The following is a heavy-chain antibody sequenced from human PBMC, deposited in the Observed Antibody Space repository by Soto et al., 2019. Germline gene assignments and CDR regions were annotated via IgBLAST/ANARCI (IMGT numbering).Heavy chain of an antibody. CDR3: ARGHLPGGNTFYYDY. CDR1: GGSFSGNY. CDR2: ISHSGSGT. J-gene: IGHJ4*02. D-gene: IGHD2-15*01. V-gene: IGHV4-34*01. Sequence: QVQLQQWGAGLLKPSETLSLTCTVYGGSFSGNYWSWIRQPPGMGLEWIGEISHSGSGTNYNPSLKRPVTISVDTSKNQCSRNLSSVTAADTAMYYCARGHLPGGNTFYYDYWGQGTLVTVSS.